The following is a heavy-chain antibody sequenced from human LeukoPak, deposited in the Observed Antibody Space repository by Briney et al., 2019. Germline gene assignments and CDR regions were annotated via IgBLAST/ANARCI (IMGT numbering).Heavy chain of an antibody. J-gene: IGHJ5*02. V-gene: IGHV4-34*01. Sequence: SEPLSLTCAVYGGSFSGYYWSWIRQPPGKGLEWIGEINHSGSTNYNPSLKSRVTISVDTSKNQFSLKLSSVTAADTAVYYCAIIAAAGKSSGWFDPWGQGTLVTVYS. CDR1: GGSFSGYY. CDR2: INHSGST. D-gene: IGHD6-13*01. CDR3: AIIAAAGKSSGWFDP.